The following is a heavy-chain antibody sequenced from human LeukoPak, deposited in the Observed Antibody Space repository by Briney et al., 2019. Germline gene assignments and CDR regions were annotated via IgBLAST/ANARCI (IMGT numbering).Heavy chain of an antibody. CDR1: GGSISSYH. Sequence: SETLSLTCTVSGGSISSYHWSWIRQPAGKGLEWIGRIYNSGSTNYNPSLKSRVTMSVDTSKNQFSLKLSSVTAADPAVYYCARAYDYGSSNWFDPWGQGTLVTVSS. CDR3: ARAYDYGSSNWFDP. V-gene: IGHV4-4*07. CDR2: IYNSGST. J-gene: IGHJ5*02. D-gene: IGHD4-17*01.